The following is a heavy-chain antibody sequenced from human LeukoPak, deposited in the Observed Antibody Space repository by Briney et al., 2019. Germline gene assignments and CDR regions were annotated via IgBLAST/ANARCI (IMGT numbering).Heavy chain of an antibody. Sequence: SETLTLTCTVSGGSISSSSYYWGWIRQPPGKGLEWIGSIYYSGSTYYNPSLKSRVTISVDTSKNQFSLKLSSVTAADTAVYYCARGWLQEYAFDYWGQGTLVTFSS. J-gene: IGHJ4*02. CDR1: GGSISSSSYY. CDR3: ARGWLQEYAFDY. CDR2: IYYSGST. V-gene: IGHV4-39*07. D-gene: IGHD5-24*01.